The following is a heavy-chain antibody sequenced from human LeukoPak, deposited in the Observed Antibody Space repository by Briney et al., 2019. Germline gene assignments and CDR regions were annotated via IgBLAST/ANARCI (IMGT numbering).Heavy chain of an antibody. CDR2: ISWDGGST. CDR3: AKDLAAAGTFGVALDYFDY. CDR1: GFTFDDYT. D-gene: IGHD6-13*01. V-gene: IGHV3-43*01. Sequence: PGGSLRLSCAASGFTFDDYTMHWVRQAPGKGLEWVSLISWDGGSTYYADSVKGRFTISRDNSKNSLYLQMNSLRTEDTALYYCAKDLAAAGTFGVALDYFDYWGQGTLVTVSS. J-gene: IGHJ4*02.